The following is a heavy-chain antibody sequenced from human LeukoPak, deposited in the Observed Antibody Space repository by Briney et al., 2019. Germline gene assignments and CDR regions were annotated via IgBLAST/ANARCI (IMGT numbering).Heavy chain of an antibody. CDR2: IIPILHTP. CDR1: GGSFSNFM. V-gene: IGHV1-69*13. CDR3: GRPRYCSGGECHNNFDF. D-gene: IGHD2-21*01. Sequence: SVTVSCKASGGSFSNFMINWVRQAPGQGLEWMGGIIPILHTPNYSQKFQGRITISADESTSTAYMELSSLRSDDTAVDYCGRPRYCSGGECHNNFDFWGQGTLVTVSS. J-gene: IGHJ4*02.